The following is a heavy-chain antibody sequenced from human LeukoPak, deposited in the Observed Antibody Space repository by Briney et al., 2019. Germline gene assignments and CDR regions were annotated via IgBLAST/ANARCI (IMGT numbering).Heavy chain of an antibody. J-gene: IGHJ4*02. D-gene: IGHD3-10*01. Sequence: SETLSLTCTVSGGSISSYYWSWIRQPPGKGLEWIGYIYYSGSTNYNPSLKSRVTISVDTSKNQFSLKLSSVTAADTALYYCARADYYGSGSTDYWGQGTLVTVSS. V-gene: IGHV4-59*01. CDR1: GGSISSYY. CDR3: ARADYYGSGSTDY. CDR2: IYYSGST.